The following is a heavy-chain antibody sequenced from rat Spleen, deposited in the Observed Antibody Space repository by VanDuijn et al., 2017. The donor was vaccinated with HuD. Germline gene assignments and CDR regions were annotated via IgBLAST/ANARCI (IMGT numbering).Heavy chain of an antibody. CDR1: GFTCSNHG. CDR2: ISPSGGST. V-gene: IGHV5-19*01. Sequence: EVQLVESGGGLVQPGRSLKLSCAASGFTCSNHGTHWIRQAPTKGLEWVASISPSGGSTYYRDSVKGRFTISRDNAKSTLYLQMDSLRSEDTATYYCARPADTYGWYFDFWGPGTMVTVSS. D-gene: IGHD2-1*01. CDR3: ARPADTYGWYFDF. J-gene: IGHJ1*01.